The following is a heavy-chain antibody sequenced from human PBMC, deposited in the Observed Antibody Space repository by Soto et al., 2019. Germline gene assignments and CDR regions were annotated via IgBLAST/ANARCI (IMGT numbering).Heavy chain of an antibody. D-gene: IGHD6-13*01. CDR3: ARDHGAAAGILY. CDR2: INPSGGST. CDR1: GYAFTSDY. J-gene: IGHJ4*02. V-gene: IGHV1-46*01. Sequence: GASVEVSCKAPGYAFTSDYRQCVRQAPGQGLEWMGIINPSGGSTSYAQKFQGRVTMTRDTSTSTVYMELSSLRSEDTAVYYCARDHGAAAGILYWGQGTLVTVSS.